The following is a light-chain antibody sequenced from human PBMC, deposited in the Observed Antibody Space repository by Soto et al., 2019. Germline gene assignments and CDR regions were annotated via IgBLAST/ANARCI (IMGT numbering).Light chain of an antibody. CDR1: QSVSSSY. CDR3: QQYGSSST. CDR2: GAS. Sequence: EIVLTQSPGTLSLSPGERATLTCRASQSVSSSYLAWCQQKPGQAPRLLIYGASSRPTGIPDRLSGSGSRTDFTLTISRLEPEYSAVDYCQQYGSSSTFSPGTRLEIK. J-gene: IGKJ5*01. V-gene: IGKV3-20*01.